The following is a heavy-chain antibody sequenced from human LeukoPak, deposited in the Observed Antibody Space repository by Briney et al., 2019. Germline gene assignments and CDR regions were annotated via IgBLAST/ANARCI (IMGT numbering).Heavy chain of an antibody. Sequence: PGGSLRLACAASGFTSNYMSWVRQAPGKGLEWISLIYTDGATTFYADSVKGRFTLSRDNSKNTFYLQMNGLRPEDTAVYYCASDGYNYFEFWDQGTLVIVSS. D-gene: IGHD5-24*01. CDR3: ASDGYNYFEF. J-gene: IGHJ4*02. CDR2: IYTDGATT. CDR1: GFTSNY. V-gene: IGHV3-53*01.